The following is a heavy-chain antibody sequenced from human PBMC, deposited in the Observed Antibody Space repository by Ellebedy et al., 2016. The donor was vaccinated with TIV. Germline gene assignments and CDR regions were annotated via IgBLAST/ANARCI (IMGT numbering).Heavy chain of an antibody. V-gene: IGHV2-5*08. CDR1: GFSLSTSGMC. D-gene: IGHD7-27*01. CDR2: IYWDDDK. CDR3: AQAKWGCFEY. Sequence: SGPTLVKPTQTLTLTCTFSGFSLSTSGMCVSWIRQPPGKALEWLALIYWDDDKRYSPSLRSRLAITKDTSKNQVVLTMTNMDPADTATYYSAQAKWGCFEYWGQGTLVTVSS. J-gene: IGHJ4*02.